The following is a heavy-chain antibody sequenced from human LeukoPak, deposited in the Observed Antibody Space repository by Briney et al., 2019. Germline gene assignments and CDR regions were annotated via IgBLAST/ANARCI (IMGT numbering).Heavy chain of an antibody. V-gene: IGHV1-18*01. CDR1: GYTFTSYG. D-gene: IGHD2-15*01. J-gene: IGHJ6*02. CDR3: ARECGGSFPYYYYGMDV. Sequence: ASVKVSGKASGYTFTSYGISWVRQAPGQGLEWMGWISAYNGNTHYAQKLQGRVTMTTDTATSTAYMELRSLRSDDTAVYYCARECGGSFPYYYYGMDVWGQGTTVTVSS. CDR2: ISAYNGNT.